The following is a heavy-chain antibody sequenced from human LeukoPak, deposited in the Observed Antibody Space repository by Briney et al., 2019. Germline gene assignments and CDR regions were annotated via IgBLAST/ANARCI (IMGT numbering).Heavy chain of an antibody. Sequence: PSETLSLTCAVYGGSFSGYYWSWIRQPPGKGLEWIGEINHSGSTNYNPSLKSRVTISVDTSKNQFSLKLSSVTAADTAVYYCARGGVVVVVREENFDYWGQGTLVTVSS. CDR1: GGSFSGYY. V-gene: IGHV4-34*01. D-gene: IGHD2-15*01. CDR3: ARGGVVVVVREENFDY. J-gene: IGHJ4*02. CDR2: INHSGST.